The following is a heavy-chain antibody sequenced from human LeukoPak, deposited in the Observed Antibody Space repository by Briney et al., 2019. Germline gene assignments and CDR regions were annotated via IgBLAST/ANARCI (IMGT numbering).Heavy chain of an antibody. CDR2: LYSGGTT. V-gene: IGHV3-66*01. CDR1: GFIVSTNY. CDR3: AMDSSWLPLKFDY. D-gene: IGHD5-24*01. Sequence: GGSLRLSCAASGFIVSTNYMSWVRQAPGKGLEWVSVLYSGGTTYYADSVKGRFTISRDNSKNTLYLQMNSLRAEDTAVYYCAMDSSWLPLKFDYWGQGTLVTVSS. J-gene: IGHJ4*02.